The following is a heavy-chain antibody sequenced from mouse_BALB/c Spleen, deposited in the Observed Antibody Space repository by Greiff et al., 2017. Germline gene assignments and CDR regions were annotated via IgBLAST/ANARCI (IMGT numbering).Heavy chain of an antibody. V-gene: IGHV5-6-2*01. Sequence: EVQRVESGGGLVKLGGSLKLSCAASGFTFSSYYMSWVRQTPEKRLELVAAINSNGGSTYYPDTVKGRFTISRDNAKNTLYLQMSSLKSEDTALYYCARRFSYYDYDGAWFAYWGQGTLVTVSA. CDR3: ARRFSYYDYDGAWFAY. D-gene: IGHD2-4*01. CDR2: INSNGGST. CDR1: GFTFSSYY. J-gene: IGHJ3*01.